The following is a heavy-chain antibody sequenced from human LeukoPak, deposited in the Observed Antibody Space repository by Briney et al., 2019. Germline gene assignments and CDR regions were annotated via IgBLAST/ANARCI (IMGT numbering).Heavy chain of an antibody. CDR2: IIPIFGTA. CDR1: GGTFSSYA. CDR3: AREWAPYYDFWSGYRGHDY. V-gene: IGHV1-69*15. D-gene: IGHD3-3*01. J-gene: IGHJ4*02. Sequence: GSSVKVSCKASGGTFSSYAISWVRQAPGQGLEWMGRIIPIFGTANYAQKFQGRVTITSDESTSTAYMELSSLRSEDAAVYYCAREWAPYYDFWSGYRGHDYWGQRTLVTVSS.